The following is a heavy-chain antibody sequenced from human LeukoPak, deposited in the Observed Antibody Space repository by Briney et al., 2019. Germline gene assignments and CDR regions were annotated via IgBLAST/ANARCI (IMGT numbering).Heavy chain of an antibody. J-gene: IGHJ6*02. CDR3: ARGAQDSGSNYDYYYAMDV. V-gene: IGHV3-74*01. CDR1: GFTFSRYW. D-gene: IGHD1-26*01. CDR2: ITSDGSST. Sequence: PGGSLRLSCTASGFTFSRYWMHWVRQVPGKGLVWVSRITSDGSSTTYADSVKGRFRISRDNAKNTLYLQMNSLRAEDTAVYYCARGAQDSGSNYDYYYAMDVWGHGTTVSVSS.